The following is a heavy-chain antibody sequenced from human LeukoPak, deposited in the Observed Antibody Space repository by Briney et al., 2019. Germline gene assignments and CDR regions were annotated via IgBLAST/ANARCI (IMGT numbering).Heavy chain of an antibody. CDR2: IRYDGSNK. V-gene: IGHV3-30*02. CDR1: GFTFSSYG. CDR3: AKGKGKLGAFQSDIDY. J-gene: IGHJ4*02. D-gene: IGHD1-26*01. Sequence: GGSLRLSCAASGFTFSSYGMHWVRQAPGKGLEWVAFIRYDGSNKYYVESVKGRFSISRDNSKNTLYLEMNSLRAEDTAIYYCAKGKGKLGAFQSDIDYWGQGTLVTVSS.